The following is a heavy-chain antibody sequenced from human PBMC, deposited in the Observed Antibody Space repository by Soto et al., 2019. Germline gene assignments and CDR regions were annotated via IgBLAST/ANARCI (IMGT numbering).Heavy chain of an antibody. Sequence: GGSLRLSCAASGFTFSSYSMNWVRQAPGKGLEWVSAISADGNSTYYADSVKGRFTISRDNSKNTLYLQMNSLRAEDTAVYYCERVRAAAGTGVFDYWGQGTLVTVSS. V-gene: IGHV3-23*01. CDR3: ERVRAAAGTGVFDY. CDR1: GFTFSSYS. D-gene: IGHD6-13*01. J-gene: IGHJ4*02. CDR2: ISADGNST.